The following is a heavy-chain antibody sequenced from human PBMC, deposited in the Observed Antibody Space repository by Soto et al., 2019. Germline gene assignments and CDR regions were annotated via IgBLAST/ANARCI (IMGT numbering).Heavy chain of an antibody. CDR1: GFTFNIYD. Sequence: EVQLLESGGGLAQPGESLRLSCAASGFTFNIYDMNCVRQAPGKGLEWLASIGGRDRYYADSVTGRFTISRDDSKSTVYLQMDSLRVDDTAVYYSARDGVAGNEGWYWFDPWGQGTLVTVSS. CDR2: IGGRDR. J-gene: IGHJ5*02. V-gene: IGHV3-23*01. CDR3: ARDGVAGNEGWYWFDP. D-gene: IGHD6-19*01.